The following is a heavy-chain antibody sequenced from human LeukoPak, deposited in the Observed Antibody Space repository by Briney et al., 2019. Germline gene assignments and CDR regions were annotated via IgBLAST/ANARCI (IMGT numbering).Heavy chain of an antibody. Sequence: ASVKVSCKASGYTFTSYDINWVRQATGQGLEWMGWMNPNSGNTGYAQKFQGRVTVTRNTSISTAYRDLSSLRPEDPAVYYCARGGGRRLFNNWFDPWGQGTLVTVSS. CDR3: ARGGGRRLFNNWFDP. CDR1: GYTFTSYD. V-gene: IGHV1-8*01. D-gene: IGHD3-16*01. CDR2: MNPNSGNT. J-gene: IGHJ5*02.